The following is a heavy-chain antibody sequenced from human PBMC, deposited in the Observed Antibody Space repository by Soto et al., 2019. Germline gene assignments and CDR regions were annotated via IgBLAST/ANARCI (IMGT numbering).Heavy chain of an antibody. V-gene: IGHV3-23*01. Sequence: EVQLWESGGGLVQPGGSLRLSCAASGSTFSSYAMSWVRQAPGKGLEWVSVISGSGDSTYYADSVKGRFTISRDNSKNTLYVQMNSLRAEDTAEYYCARELGYCRGGNCYMDGAFDFWGQGTMVTVSS. J-gene: IGHJ3*01. CDR3: ARELGYCRGGNCYMDGAFDF. CDR1: GSTFSSYA. D-gene: IGHD2-15*01. CDR2: ISGSGDST.